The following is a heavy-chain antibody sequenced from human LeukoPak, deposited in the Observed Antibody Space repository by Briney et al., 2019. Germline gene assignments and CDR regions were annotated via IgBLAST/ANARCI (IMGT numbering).Heavy chain of an antibody. V-gene: IGHV1-2*02. CDR2: ITPSGGT. J-gene: IGHJ4*02. CDR1: GYTFTSYA. Sequence: ASVKVSCKASGYTFTSYAIHWVRQAPGQGLEWMGWITPSGGTNYPQKFQGRVAITWDTSITTAYMDLSRLTSDDTAVYYCARDRYGDGFAHLDYWGQGTLVTVSS. D-gene: IGHD5-24*01. CDR3: ARDRYGDGFAHLDY.